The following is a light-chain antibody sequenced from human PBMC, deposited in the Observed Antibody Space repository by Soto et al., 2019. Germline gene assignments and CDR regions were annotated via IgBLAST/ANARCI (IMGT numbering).Light chain of an antibody. CDR1: QSVSSN. CDR3: QQRMNWPLT. CDR2: GAS. V-gene: IGKV3-15*01. Sequence: EIVMTQSPATLSVSPGERATLSCRASQSVSSNLAWYQQKPGQAPRLLIYGASTRATGIPARFSGSGSGTDFTLTISRVDPDDFAVYYCQQRMNWPLTFGGGTRVEIK. J-gene: IGKJ4*01.